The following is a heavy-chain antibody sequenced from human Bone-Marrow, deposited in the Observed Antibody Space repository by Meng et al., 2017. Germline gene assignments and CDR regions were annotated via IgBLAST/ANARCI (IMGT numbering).Heavy chain of an antibody. Sequence: QLQPQESGPGLVKHSETLSLTCAVSGGSISSNRYYWGWIRQPPGKGLEWIATIYHSGTAYYNPSLKSRVTISVDTSNNQFSLKLSSVTAADTAVYYCVRWEYSNYVSFDYWGQGTLVTVSS. CDR1: GGSISSNRYY. D-gene: IGHD4-11*01. CDR2: IYHSGTA. J-gene: IGHJ4*02. V-gene: IGHV4-39*01. CDR3: VRWEYSNYVSFDY.